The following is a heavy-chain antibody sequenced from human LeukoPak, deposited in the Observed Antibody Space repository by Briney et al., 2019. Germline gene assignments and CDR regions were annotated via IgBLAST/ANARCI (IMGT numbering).Heavy chain of an antibody. D-gene: IGHD2-2*01. J-gene: IGHJ3*02. V-gene: IGHV1-69*05. CDR3: ARYIVVAGAFDI. CDR1: GGTFSSYA. CDR2: IIPIFGKS. Sequence: ASVKVSCKASGGTFSSYAISWVRQAPGQGLEWMGGIIPIFGKSNYAQKFQGRVTITTDESTSPSYMELSSLRSEDTAGYYCARYIVVAGAFDIWGQGTMVTVSS.